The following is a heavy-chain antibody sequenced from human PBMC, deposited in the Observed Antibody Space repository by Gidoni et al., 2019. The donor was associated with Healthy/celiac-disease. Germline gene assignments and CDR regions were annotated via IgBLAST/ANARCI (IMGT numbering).Heavy chain of an antibody. CDR1: GFTVSSNY. V-gene: IGHV3-53*02. Sequence: EVQLVETGGGLIPPGGSLRLSCAASGFTVSSNYMSWVRQAPGKGLEWVSVIYSGGSTYYADSVKGRFTISRDNSKNTLYLQMNSLRAEDTAVYYCASLYSSTDFDYWGQGTLVTVSS. J-gene: IGHJ4*02. CDR2: IYSGGST. CDR3: ASLYSSTDFDY. D-gene: IGHD6-13*01.